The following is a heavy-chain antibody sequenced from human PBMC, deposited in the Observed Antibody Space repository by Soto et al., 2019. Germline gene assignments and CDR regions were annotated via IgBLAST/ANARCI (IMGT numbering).Heavy chain of an antibody. CDR1: GYTFTSYA. CDR3: ARDLDRYCSSTSCYYYYGLDV. Sequence: QVQLVQSGAEVKKPGASVKVSCKASGYTFTSYAMHWVRQAPGQRLAWMGWINAGNGNTKYSQKFQGRVTITRDTSASTAYMELSSLRAEDTAVYYCARDLDRYCSSTSCYYYYGLDVWGQGTTVTVSS. V-gene: IGHV1-3*01. CDR2: INAGNGNT. J-gene: IGHJ6*02. D-gene: IGHD2-2*01.